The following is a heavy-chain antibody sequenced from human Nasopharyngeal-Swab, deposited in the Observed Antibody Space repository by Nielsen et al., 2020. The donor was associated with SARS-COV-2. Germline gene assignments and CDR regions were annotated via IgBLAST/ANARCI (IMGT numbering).Heavy chain of an antibody. J-gene: IGHJ6*02. V-gene: IGHV3-7*01. CDR3: AGDGAFSSYYGPPFYYYYGMDV. D-gene: IGHD4-17*01. Sequence: GGSLRLSCAASGFTFSSYWMSWVRQAPGKGLEWVANIKQDGSEKYYVDSVKGRFTISRDNAKNSLYLQMNSLRAEDTAVYYCAGDGAFSSYYGPPFYYYYGMDVWGQGTTVTVSS. CDR1: GFTFSSYW. CDR2: IKQDGSEK.